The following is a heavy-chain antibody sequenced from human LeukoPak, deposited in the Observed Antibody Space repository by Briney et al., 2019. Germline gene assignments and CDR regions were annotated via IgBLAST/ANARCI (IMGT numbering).Heavy chain of an antibody. D-gene: IGHD1-7*01. V-gene: IGHV3-23*01. CDR3: AEGFCGGQYNWNYANAFDI. CDR1: GFTFSSYA. CDR2: ISGSGGST. J-gene: IGHJ3*02. Sequence: PGGSLRLFCAASGFTFSSYAMSWVRQAPGKGLEWGSAISGSGGSTYYADSVKGRFTISRDNSKDTLDLAMNSLRAEDTAGYYRAEGFCGGQYNWNYANAFDIWGQGTMVTVSS.